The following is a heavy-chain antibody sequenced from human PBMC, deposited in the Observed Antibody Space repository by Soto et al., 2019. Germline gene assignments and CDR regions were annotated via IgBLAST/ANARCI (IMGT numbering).Heavy chain of an antibody. CDR1: GGSVSSGSYY. CDR3: ARDTAGGYDFWSGYSSYYYYGMDV. CDR2: IYYSGST. J-gene: IGHJ6*02. Sequence: SETLSLTCTVSGGSVSSGSYYLRWIRHPPGKGLEWIGYIYYSGSTNYNPSLKSRVTISVDTSKNQFSLKLSSVTAADTAVYYCARDTAGGYDFWSGYSSYYYYGMDVWGQGTTVTVSS. D-gene: IGHD3-3*01. V-gene: IGHV4-61*01.